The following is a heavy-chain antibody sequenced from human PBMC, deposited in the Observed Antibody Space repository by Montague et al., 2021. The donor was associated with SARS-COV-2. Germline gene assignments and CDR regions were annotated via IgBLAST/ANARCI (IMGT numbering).Heavy chain of an antibody. D-gene: IGHD3-10*01. J-gene: IGHJ3*02. CDR3: ARHITGSGNAFDI. CDR2: INYTGST. Sequence: SETLSLTCTVSGGSVSGSSYYWGWIRQPPGKGLEWIGSINYTGSTYYNPSLKSRVTISVDTSKNQFSLKLSSVTAADTAVYYCARHITGSGNAFDIWGQGTMVTVSS. CDR1: GGSVSGSSYY. V-gene: IGHV4-39*01.